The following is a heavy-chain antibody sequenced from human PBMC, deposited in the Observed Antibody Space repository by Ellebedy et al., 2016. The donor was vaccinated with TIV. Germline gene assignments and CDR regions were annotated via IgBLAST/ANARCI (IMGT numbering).Heavy chain of an antibody. D-gene: IGHD3-3*01. Sequence: SQTLSLTXAVSGASIRRYSWTWIRQPPGKGLEWIGHIFFDGDTKYNPSLESRVTMSVDTSKNQFSLNLRSVTAADRAVYYCARFDYDVEGYYGLDVWGQGTTVIVSS. V-gene: IGHV4-59*01. CDR2: IFFDGDT. CDR3: ARFDYDVEGYYGLDV. J-gene: IGHJ6*02. CDR1: GASIRRYS.